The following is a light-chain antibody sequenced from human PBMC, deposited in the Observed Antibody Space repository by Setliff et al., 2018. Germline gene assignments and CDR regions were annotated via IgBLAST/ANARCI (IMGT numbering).Light chain of an antibody. Sequence: ALAQPPSASGSPGQSVTISCTGTSNDVWGHNYVSWYQQHPGKAPQLIIYDVTKRPSGVPDRFSGSKPGNTASLTVSGLQAEDEADYYCSSYADSNIFRFGTGTKVPS. CDR3: SSYADSNIFR. CDR2: DVT. J-gene: IGLJ1*01. V-gene: IGLV2-8*01. CDR1: SNDVWGHNY.